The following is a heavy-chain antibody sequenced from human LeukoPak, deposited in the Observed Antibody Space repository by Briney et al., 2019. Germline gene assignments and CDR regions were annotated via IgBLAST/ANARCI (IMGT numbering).Heavy chain of an antibody. V-gene: IGHV4-30-4*01. CDR3: ATLWSLVDAFDI. Sequence: SQTLSLTCTVSGGSLSSGDYYWSWIRQPPGKGLEWIGYIYYSGSTYYNPSLKSRVTISVGTSKNQFSLKLSSVTAADTAVYYCATLWSLVDAFDIWGQGTMVTVSS. D-gene: IGHD2-21*01. CDR2: IYYSGST. CDR1: GGSLSSGDYY. J-gene: IGHJ3*02.